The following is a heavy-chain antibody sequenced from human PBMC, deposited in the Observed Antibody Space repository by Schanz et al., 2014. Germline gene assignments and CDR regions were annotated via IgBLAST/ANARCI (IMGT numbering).Heavy chain of an antibody. CDR3: AKDPPRGVRTPIKPTLDY. CDR2: LRSDGSRR. V-gene: IGHV3-30*02. D-gene: IGHD3-10*01. J-gene: IGHJ4*02. Sequence: VQLVESGGGVVQPGGSLRLSCVGSGYSFSDYDMYWIRPAPGKGLEWLAFLRSDGSRRDYADSVKGRFTISRDNSRNTLSLQMSSLRPEDTAVYYCAKDPPRGVRTPIKPTLDYWGQGTRVTVS. CDR1: GYSFSDYD.